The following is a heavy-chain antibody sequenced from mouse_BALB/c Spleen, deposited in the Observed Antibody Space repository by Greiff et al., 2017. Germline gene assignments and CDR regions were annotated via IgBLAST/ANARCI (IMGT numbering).Heavy chain of an antibody. CDR2: ISNGGGST. CDR1: GFTFSSYT. Sequence: EVKLQESGGGLVQPGGSLKLSCAASGFTFSSYTMSWVRQTPEKRLEWVAYISNGGGSTYYPDTVKGRFTISRDNAKNTLYLQMSSLKSEDTAMYYCARHCYGSSYWYFDVWGAGTTVTVSS. CDR3: ARHCYGSSYWYFDV. D-gene: IGHD1-1*01. J-gene: IGHJ1*01. V-gene: IGHV5-12-2*01.